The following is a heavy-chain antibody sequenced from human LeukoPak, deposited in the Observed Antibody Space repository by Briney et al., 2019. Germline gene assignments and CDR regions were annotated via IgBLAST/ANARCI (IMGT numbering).Heavy chain of an antibody. J-gene: IGHJ5*02. V-gene: IGHV3-48*03. Sequence: PGGSLRLSCAASGFTFSSYEMNWVRQAPGKGLEWVSYISSSGSTIYYADSVKGRFTISRDNAKNSLYLQMNSLRAEDTAVYYCARGMATFPKGGTNWFDPWGQGTLVTVSS. CDR2: ISSSGSTI. CDR3: ARGMATFPKGGTNWFDP. D-gene: IGHD5-24*01. CDR1: GFTFSSYE.